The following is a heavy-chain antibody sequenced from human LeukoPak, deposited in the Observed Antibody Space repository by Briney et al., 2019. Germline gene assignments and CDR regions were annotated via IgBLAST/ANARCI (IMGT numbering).Heavy chain of an antibody. J-gene: IGHJ4*02. D-gene: IGHD2-2*01. CDR1: GGSISSSSYY. Sequence: SETLSLTCTVSGGSISSSSYYWGWIRQPPGKGLEWIGSIYYSGSTYYNPSLKSRVTISVDTSKNQFSLKLSSVTAADTAVYYCARWQTYCSSTSCCAVTPFFDYWGQGTLVTVSS. CDR2: IYYSGST. CDR3: ARWQTYCSSTSCCAVTPFFDY. V-gene: IGHV4-39*01.